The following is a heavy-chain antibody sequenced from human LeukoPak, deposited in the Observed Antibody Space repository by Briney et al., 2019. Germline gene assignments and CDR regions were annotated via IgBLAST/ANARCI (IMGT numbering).Heavy chain of an antibody. J-gene: IGHJ6*02. CDR1: GFTFSSYS. CDR3: AVSIAARPDYYYGMDV. Sequence: GGSLRLSCAASGFTFSSYSMNWVRQAPGKGLEWVSYISSSSTIYYADSVKGRFTISRDNAKNSLYLQMNSLRAEDTAVYYCAVSIAARPDYYYGMDVWGQGTTVTVSS. V-gene: IGHV3-48*01. D-gene: IGHD6-6*01. CDR2: ISSSSTI.